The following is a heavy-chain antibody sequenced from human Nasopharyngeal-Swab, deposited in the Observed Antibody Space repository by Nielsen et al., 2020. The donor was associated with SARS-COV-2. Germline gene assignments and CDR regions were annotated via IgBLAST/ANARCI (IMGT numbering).Heavy chain of an antibody. CDR3: AKDLGVESPLWFDY. D-gene: IGHD4-23*01. V-gene: IGHV3-23*01. CDR1: GFTFSSYA. J-gene: IGHJ4*02. CDR2: TTVSGGST. Sequence: LKISCTASGFTFSSYAMCWVRQAPGKLLEWVSETTVSGGSTYYAESVKGRFTISRDNSKNTLYLQMSILRAEETAKYYCAKDLGVESPLWFDYSGLGTLLTVSS.